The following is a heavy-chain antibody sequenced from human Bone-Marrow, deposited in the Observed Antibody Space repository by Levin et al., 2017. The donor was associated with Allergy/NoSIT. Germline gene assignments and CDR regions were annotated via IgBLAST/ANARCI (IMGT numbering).Heavy chain of an antibody. Sequence: SVKVSCKASGGTFSSYAISWVRQAPGQGLEWMGGIIPIFGTANYAQKFQGRVTITADKSTSTAYMELSSLRSEDTAVYYCASGRGRAADVGSYFDYWGQGTLVTVSS. CDR2: IIPIFGTA. CDR1: GGTFSSYA. CDR3: ASGRGRAADVGSYFDY. D-gene: IGHD1-26*01. J-gene: IGHJ4*02. V-gene: IGHV1-69*06.